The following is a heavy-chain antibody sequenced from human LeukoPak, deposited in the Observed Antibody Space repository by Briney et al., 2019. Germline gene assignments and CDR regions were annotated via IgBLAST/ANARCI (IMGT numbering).Heavy chain of an antibody. CDR2: INPSGGST. Sequence: ASVKVSCKASGYTLTSYYMHWVRQAPGQGLEWMGIINPSGGSTSYAQKFQGRVTMARDTSTSTVYMELSSLRSEDTAVYYCASAYCGGDCYSPEEEYYYYGMDVWGKGTTVTVSS. D-gene: IGHD2-21*02. J-gene: IGHJ6*04. V-gene: IGHV1-46*01. CDR3: ASAYCGGDCYSPEEEYYYYGMDV. CDR1: GYTLTSYY.